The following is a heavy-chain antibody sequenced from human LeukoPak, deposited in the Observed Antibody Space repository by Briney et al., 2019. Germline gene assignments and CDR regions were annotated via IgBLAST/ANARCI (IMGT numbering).Heavy chain of an antibody. V-gene: IGHV4-34*01. Sequence: SETLSLTCAVYGGSFSGYYWSWIRQPPGKGLEWIGEINHSGSTNYNPSLKSRVTISVDTSKNQFSLKLSSVTAADTAVYYCARNWNYPMGAFDIWGQGTMVTVSS. CDR3: ARNWNYPMGAFDI. CDR2: INHSGST. D-gene: IGHD1-7*01. J-gene: IGHJ3*02. CDR1: GGSFSGYY.